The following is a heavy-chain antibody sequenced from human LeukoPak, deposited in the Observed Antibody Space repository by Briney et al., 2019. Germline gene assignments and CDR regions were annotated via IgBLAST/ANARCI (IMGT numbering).Heavy chain of an antibody. CDR3: ARGPFTLLRGPDNWFDP. V-gene: IGHV4-59*12. CDR1: GGSISSYY. Sequence: SETLSLTCTVSGGSISSYYWSWIRQPPGKGLEWIGYIFYSGSTNYNPSLKSRVTISVDTSKNQFSLKLSSVTAADTAVYYCARGPFTLLRGPDNWFDPWGQGALVTVSS. CDR2: IFYSGST. J-gene: IGHJ5*02. D-gene: IGHD3-10*01.